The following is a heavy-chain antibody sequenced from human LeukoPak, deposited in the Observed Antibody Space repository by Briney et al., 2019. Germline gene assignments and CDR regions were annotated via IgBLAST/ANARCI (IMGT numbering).Heavy chain of an antibody. D-gene: IGHD1-26*01. V-gene: IGHV3-7*03. Sequence: GGSLRLSCAASGFTFSSYWMSWVRQAPGKGLEWVANIEQDGSEKHYVDSVKGRFTISRDNSKNTLYLQMNSLRAEDTAVYYCARGGGYYAIDYWGQGTLVTVSS. CDR3: ARGGGYYAIDY. CDR1: GFTFSSYW. J-gene: IGHJ4*02. CDR2: IEQDGSEK.